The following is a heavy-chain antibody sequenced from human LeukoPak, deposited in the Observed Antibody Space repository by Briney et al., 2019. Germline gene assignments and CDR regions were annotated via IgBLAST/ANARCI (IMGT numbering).Heavy chain of an antibody. V-gene: IGHV1-46*03. CDR2: INPSGGST. Sequence: GASVKVSCKASGYTFTSYYMHWVRQAPGQGLEWMGIINPSGGSTSYAQKFQGRVTMTRGTSTSTVYMELSSLRSEDTAVYYCARDTERRGFRSYYFDYWGQGTLVTVSS. CDR3: ARDTERRGFRSYYFDY. J-gene: IGHJ4*02. D-gene: IGHD1-1*01. CDR1: GYTFTSYY.